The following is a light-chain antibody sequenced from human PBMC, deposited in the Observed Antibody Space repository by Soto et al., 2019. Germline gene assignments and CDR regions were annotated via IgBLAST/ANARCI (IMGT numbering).Light chain of an antibody. CDR3: QQYNSYAWT. J-gene: IGKJ1*01. Sequence: DIRMTQYPSSLSASVKDRVTITCRASQSISSYLNWYQKKPGKAPKLLIYAASSLQSGVPSRLSGSGYGTDLTITISSMQYEDFETYKCQQYNSYAWTFGHGTKVDIK. CDR2: AAS. V-gene: IGKV1-39*01. CDR1: QSISSY.